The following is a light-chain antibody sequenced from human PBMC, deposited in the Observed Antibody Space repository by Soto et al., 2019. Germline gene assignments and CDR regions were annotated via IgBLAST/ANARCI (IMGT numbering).Light chain of an antibody. CDR1: QSVSSSY. Sequence: EIVVTQSPGTLSLSLGERATLSCRASQSVSSSYLAWYQQKPGQAPRLLIYGTSNRASGIPDRFSGSGSGTDFSLTISRLEPEHFAVYYCQHYGSAPPDTFGQGTKVEIK. V-gene: IGKV3-20*01. J-gene: IGKJ2*01. CDR3: QHYGSAPPDT. CDR2: GTS.